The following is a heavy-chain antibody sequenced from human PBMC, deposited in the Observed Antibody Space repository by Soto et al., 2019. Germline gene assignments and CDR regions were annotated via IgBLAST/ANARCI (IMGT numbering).Heavy chain of an antibody. J-gene: IGHJ6*02. CDR2: IIPIFGTA. V-gene: IGHV1-69*12. CDR1: GGTFSSYG. Sequence: QVQLVQSGAEVKKPGSSGKVSCKASGGTFSSYGISWVRQAPGQGLEWMGGIIPIFGTANYAQKFQGRVTITADESTSPAYMELSSLRSEDTAVYYCARAAQPRDYYYGMDVWGQGTTVTVSS. CDR3: ARAAQPRDYYYGMDV.